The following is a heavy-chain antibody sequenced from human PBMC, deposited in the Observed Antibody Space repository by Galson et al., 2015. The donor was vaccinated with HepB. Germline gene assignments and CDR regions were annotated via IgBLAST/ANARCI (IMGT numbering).Heavy chain of an antibody. V-gene: IGHV3-23*01. Sequence: SLRLSCAASGVTFSDYAFNWVRQAPGKGLEWVSAISGSGSATYYADSVKGRFTVSRDNSKDTLYLQMNSLRVEDTAVYYCAKGGHYYYGMDVWGQGTTVTVSS. J-gene: IGHJ6*02. CDR3: AKGGHYYYGMDV. CDR1: GVTFSDYA. CDR2: ISGSGSAT.